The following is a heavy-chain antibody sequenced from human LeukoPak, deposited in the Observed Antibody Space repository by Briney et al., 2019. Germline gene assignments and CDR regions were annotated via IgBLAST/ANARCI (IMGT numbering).Heavy chain of an antibody. J-gene: IGHJ3*02. D-gene: IGHD4-23*01. Sequence: GGSLRLSCAASRFIFSNYWMHWVRQAPGKGLVWVSRINPEATDTSNADFVKGRFSISRDNAKSTVFLQMNSLRAEHTAVYYCVSLTSAVSQSAFDIWGRGTLVTVSS. CDR3: VSLTSAVSQSAFDI. CDR1: RFIFSNYW. V-gene: IGHV3-74*01. CDR2: INPEATDT.